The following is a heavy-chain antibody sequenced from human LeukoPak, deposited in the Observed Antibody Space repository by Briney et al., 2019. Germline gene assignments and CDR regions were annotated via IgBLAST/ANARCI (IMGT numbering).Heavy chain of an antibody. D-gene: IGHD3-22*01. V-gene: IGHV1-8*01. J-gene: IGHJ4*02. CDR2: MNPNSGNT. Sequence: ASVKVSCKASGYTFTSYDINWVRQATGQGLEWMGWMNPNSGNTGYAQKFQGRVTMTRDMSTSTVYMELSSLRSEDTAVYYCARVSYDSSGYYWNYWGQGTLVTVSS. CDR1: GYTFTSYD. CDR3: ARVSYDSSGYYWNY.